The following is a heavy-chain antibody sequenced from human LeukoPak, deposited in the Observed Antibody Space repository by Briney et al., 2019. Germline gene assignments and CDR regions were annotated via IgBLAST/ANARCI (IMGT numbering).Heavy chain of an antibody. CDR3: ARVEGSGWYRYFDY. Sequence: SETLSLTCTVSGGSISSYYWSWIRQPAGKGLEWIGRIYTSGSTNYDPSLKSRVTMSVDTSKNQFSLKLSSVTAADTAVYYCARVEGSGWYRYFDYWGQGTLVTVSS. J-gene: IGHJ4*02. CDR2: IYTSGST. CDR1: GGSISSYY. D-gene: IGHD6-19*01. V-gene: IGHV4-4*07.